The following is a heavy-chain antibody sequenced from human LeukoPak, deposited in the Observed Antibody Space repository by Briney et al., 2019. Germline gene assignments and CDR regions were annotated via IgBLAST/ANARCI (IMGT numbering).Heavy chain of an antibody. D-gene: IGHD3-10*01. CDR3: ARAGITMVRGVIANGGNWFDP. J-gene: IGHJ5*02. V-gene: IGHV1-69*05. CDR2: IIRIFGTA. CDR1: GGTFSSYA. Sequence: SVKVSCKASGGTFSSYAISWVRQAPGQGLEWMGRIIRIFGTANYAQKFQGRVTITTDESTSTAYMELSSLRSEDTAVYYCARAGITMVRGVIANGGNWFDPWGQGTLVTVSS.